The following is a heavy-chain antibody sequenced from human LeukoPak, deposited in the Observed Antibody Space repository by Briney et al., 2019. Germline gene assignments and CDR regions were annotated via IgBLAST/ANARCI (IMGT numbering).Heavy chain of an antibody. J-gene: IGHJ6*02. D-gene: IGHD2-15*01. CDR3: ASGTWAWDYYGMDV. CDR1: GYTFTSYG. CDR2: ISAYNGNT. V-gene: IGHV1-18*01. Sequence: GASVKVSCKASGYTFTSYGISWVRQAPGQGLEWMGWISAYNGNTNYAQKLQGRVTMTTDTSTSTAYMELRSLRSDDTAVYYCASGTWAWDYYGMDVWGQGTTVTVSS.